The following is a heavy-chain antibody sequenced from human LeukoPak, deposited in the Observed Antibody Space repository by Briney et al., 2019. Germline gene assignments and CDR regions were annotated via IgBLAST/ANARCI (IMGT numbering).Heavy chain of an antibody. CDR1: GFTFSSYS. V-gene: IGHV3-21*01. Sequence: GGSLRLSCAASGFTFSSYSMNWLRQAPGKGLEWVSSISSSSSYIYYADSVKGRFTISRDNAKNSLYLQMNSLRAEDTAVYYCARANGSSSPVYNWFDPWGQGTLVTVSS. CDR3: ARANGSSSPVYNWFDP. D-gene: IGHD6-6*01. J-gene: IGHJ5*02. CDR2: ISSSSSYI.